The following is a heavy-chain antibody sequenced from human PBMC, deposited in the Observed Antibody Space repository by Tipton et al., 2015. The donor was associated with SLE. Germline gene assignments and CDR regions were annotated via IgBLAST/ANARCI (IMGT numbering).Heavy chain of an antibody. CDR3: ARQRGYNYGLYNWFDP. Sequence: TLSLTCGFSGGSVISGDYYWGWIRQPPGKGLEWIGSMYYRGSTYYNPSLESRVTMSLDTSKNQFSLKLNSVTAADTAVYYCARQRGYNYGLYNWFDPWGQGTLVTVSS. V-gene: IGHV4-39*07. D-gene: IGHD3/OR15-3a*01. CDR2: MYYRGST. CDR1: GGSVISGDYY. J-gene: IGHJ5*02.